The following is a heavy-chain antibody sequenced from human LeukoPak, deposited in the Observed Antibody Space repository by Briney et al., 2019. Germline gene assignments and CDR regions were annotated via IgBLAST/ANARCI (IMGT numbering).Heavy chain of an antibody. CDR1: GYTFTSSG. D-gene: IGHD2-15*01. J-gene: IGHJ6*03. Sequence: ASVKVSCKASGYTFTSSGICWVRPAPGQGLEWMGWISAYNGNTNYAQKLQGRVTMTTDTSTSTAYMELRSLRSDDTAVYYCARVVVAATNNYYYYYYMDVWGKGTTVTVSS. V-gene: IGHV1-18*01. CDR2: ISAYNGNT. CDR3: ARVVVAATNNYYYYYYMDV.